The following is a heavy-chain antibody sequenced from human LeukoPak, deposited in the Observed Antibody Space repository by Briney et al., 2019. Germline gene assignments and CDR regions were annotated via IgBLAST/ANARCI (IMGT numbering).Heavy chain of an antibody. J-gene: IGHJ4*02. Sequence: GRSLRLSCAASGFTFDDYAMHWVRQAPGKGLEWVSGISWNSGSIGYADSVEGRFTISRDNAKNTLFLQMNSLRDEDTAVYYCAREVYCGTPGCYTRYFASWGQGTLVTVSS. CDR2: ISWNSGSI. CDR3: AREVYCGTPGCYTRYFAS. V-gene: IGHV3-9*01. D-gene: IGHD2-2*02. CDR1: GFTFDDYA.